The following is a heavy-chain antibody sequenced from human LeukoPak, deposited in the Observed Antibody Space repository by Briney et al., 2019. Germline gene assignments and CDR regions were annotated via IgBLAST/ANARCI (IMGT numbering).Heavy chain of an antibody. CDR1: EFTFSSYG. CDR2: MSYDGSNK. Sequence: GGSLRLSCAASEFTFSSYGMHWVRQAPGKGLEWVAVMSYDGSNKYYADSVKGRFTISRDNSKNTLYLQMNSLRAEDTAVYYCAKDLPYYYGSGSSFDYWGQGTLVTVSS. J-gene: IGHJ4*02. D-gene: IGHD3-10*01. V-gene: IGHV3-30*18. CDR3: AKDLPYYYGSGSSFDY.